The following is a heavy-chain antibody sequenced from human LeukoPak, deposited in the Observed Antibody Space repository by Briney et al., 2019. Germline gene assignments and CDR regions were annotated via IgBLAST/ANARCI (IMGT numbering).Heavy chain of an antibody. V-gene: IGHV3-7*01. D-gene: IGHD3-10*01. Sequence: PGGSLRLSCAASGFTFSSYWMGWVSQAPGKGLEWVANIKQDGSEKYYVDSVKGRFTISRDNAKNSLYLQMNSLRAEDTAVYYCARDRGYPNYFDYWGQGTLVTVSS. CDR3: ARDRGYPNYFDY. J-gene: IGHJ4*02. CDR2: IKQDGSEK. CDR1: GFTFSSYW.